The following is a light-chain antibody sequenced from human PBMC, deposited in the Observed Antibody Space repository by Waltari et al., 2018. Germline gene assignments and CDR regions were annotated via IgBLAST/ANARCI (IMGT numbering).Light chain of an antibody. CDR2: DAS. CDR3: QQRSNWPIT. Sequence: EIVSTQTPATLSLSPGDSATLSCRASQSVSSYLAWYQQKPGQAPRLLIYDASNRATGIPARFSGSGSGTDFTLTISSLEPEDFAVYYCQQRSNWPITFGQGTRLEIK. CDR1: QSVSSY. J-gene: IGKJ5*01. V-gene: IGKV3-11*01.